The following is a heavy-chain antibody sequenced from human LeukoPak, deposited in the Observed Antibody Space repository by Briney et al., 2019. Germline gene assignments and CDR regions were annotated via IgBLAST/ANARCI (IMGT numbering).Heavy chain of an antibody. CDR1: GFTFRSYA. D-gene: IGHD6-19*01. CDR2: ISGSGGST. CDR3: AKGRRTAVAGWNWFDP. Sequence: GGSLRLSCVASGFTFRSYAMRWVRQAPGKGLEWVSAISGSGGSTYHADSVKGRFTISRDNSKNTLYLQMNSLRAEDTAVYYCAKGRRTAVAGWNWFDPWGQGTLVIVSS. V-gene: IGHV3-23*01. J-gene: IGHJ5*02.